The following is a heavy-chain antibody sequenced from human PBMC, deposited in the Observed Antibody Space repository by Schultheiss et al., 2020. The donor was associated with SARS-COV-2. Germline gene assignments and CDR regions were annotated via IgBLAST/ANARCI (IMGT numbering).Heavy chain of an antibody. CDR1: GFTFSNYA. CDR3: ARDYSSSAGIDY. Sequence: GESLKISCAASGFTFSNYAMHWVRQAPGKGLEWVAVISYDGSNKYYADSVKGRFTISRDNSKKTLYLQMDSLRGEDTAVFYCARDYSSSAGIDYWGQGTLVTVSS. CDR2: ISYDGSNK. D-gene: IGHD6-6*01. J-gene: IGHJ4*02. V-gene: IGHV3-30-3*01.